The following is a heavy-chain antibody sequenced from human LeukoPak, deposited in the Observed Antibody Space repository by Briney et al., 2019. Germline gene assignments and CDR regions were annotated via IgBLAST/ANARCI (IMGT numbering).Heavy chain of an antibody. CDR2: INHSGST. D-gene: IGHD6-6*01. CDR3: ARATPSSIPAPVPLYYYYMDV. Sequence: SETLSLTCAVYGGSFSGYYWSWIRQPPGKGLEWIGEINHSGSTNYNPSLKSRVTISVDTSKNQFSLKLSSVTAADTAVYYCARATPSSIPAPVPLYYYYMDVWGKGTTVTVSS. V-gene: IGHV4-34*01. J-gene: IGHJ6*03. CDR1: GGSFSGYY.